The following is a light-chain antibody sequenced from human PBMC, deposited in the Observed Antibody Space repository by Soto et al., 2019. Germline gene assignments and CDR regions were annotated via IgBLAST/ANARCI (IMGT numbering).Light chain of an antibody. CDR1: QSVSSSY. CDR2: GAS. J-gene: IGKJ1*01. CDR3: QQYSGSPWT. V-gene: IGKV3-20*01. Sequence: EIVLTQPPGTLSLSPGERATLFCRASQSVSSSYLAWYQQNPGQAPRLLIYGASTRATGIPDRFSGSGSGTDVSLTTSRLEPEDFAVYYCQQYSGSPWTFGQGTKVDIK.